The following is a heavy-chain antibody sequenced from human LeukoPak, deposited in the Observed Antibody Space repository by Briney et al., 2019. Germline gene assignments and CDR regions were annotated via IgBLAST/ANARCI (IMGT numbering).Heavy chain of an antibody. J-gene: IGHJ6*03. CDR2: INPSGGST. CDR1: GYTFTSYY. Sequence: GASVKVSCKASGYTFTSYYMHWVRQAPGRGLEWMGIINPSGGSTSYAQKFQGRVTMTRDTSTSTVYMELSSLRSEDTAVYYCARVLGYSYNPYYYYMDVWGKGTTVTVSS. V-gene: IGHV1-46*01. D-gene: IGHD5-18*01. CDR3: ARVLGYSYNPYYYYMDV.